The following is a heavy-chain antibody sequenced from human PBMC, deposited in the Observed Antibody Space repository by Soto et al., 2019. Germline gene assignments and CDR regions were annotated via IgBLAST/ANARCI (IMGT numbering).Heavy chain of an antibody. CDR1: GFTFSSYS. Sequence: EVQLVESGGGLVQPGGSLRLSCAASGFTFSSYSMNWVRQAPGKGLEWVSYISSSSSTIYYADSVKGRFTISRDNAKNSLYLQMNSLRDEDTAVYYCASPVAVAFYYYYYGMDVWGQGTTVTVSS. CDR2: ISSSSSTI. J-gene: IGHJ6*02. V-gene: IGHV3-48*02. D-gene: IGHD6-19*01. CDR3: ASPVAVAFYYYYYGMDV.